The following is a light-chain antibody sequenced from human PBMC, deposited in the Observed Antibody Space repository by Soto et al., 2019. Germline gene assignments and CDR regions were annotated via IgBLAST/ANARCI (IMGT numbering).Light chain of an antibody. V-gene: IGLV2-14*01. Sequence: CVLTQPASVSGSPGQSNTISCTGTSSDVSGYNYVSWYQQHPVKAPKRMIYEVSNRPSGVSNRFSGSKSGNTASLTISGLKAEDEADYYCSSYTSSSTTRVFGTRTQVTV. CDR2: EVS. CDR3: SSYTSSSTTRV. J-gene: IGLJ1*01. CDR1: SSDVSGYNY.